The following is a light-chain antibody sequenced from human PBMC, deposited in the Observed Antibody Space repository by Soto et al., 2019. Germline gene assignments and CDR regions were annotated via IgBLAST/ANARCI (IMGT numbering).Light chain of an antibody. CDR3: QQYLSIPRT. J-gene: IGKJ1*01. CDR2: WAS. V-gene: IGKV4-1*01. Sequence: DNVMTQSPDSLAVSLGERATINCKSSQSVLYSSDNKNYLAWYQHKPGQPPKLLIYWASTRESGVPDRFSGSRSGTDFTLPISSLQAEDVAAYYCQQYLSIPRTFGQGTKVEIK. CDR1: QSVLYSSDNKNY.